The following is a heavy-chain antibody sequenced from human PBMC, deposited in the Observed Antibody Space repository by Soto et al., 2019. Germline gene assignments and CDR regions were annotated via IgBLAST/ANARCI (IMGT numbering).Heavy chain of an antibody. Sequence: ASVKVSCKASGYTFSDHYIHWVRQAPGQGLEWMGWINPDNGGTNYALNFQGRVTMTRDTSISTAYMELSRLRSDDTAVYYCARHNRSSXLDYWGQGKMVTVSS. V-gene: IGHV1-2*02. D-gene: IGHD6-13*01. CDR1: GYTFSDHY. CDR2: INPDNGGT. J-gene: IGHJ4*02. CDR3: ARHNRSSXLDY.